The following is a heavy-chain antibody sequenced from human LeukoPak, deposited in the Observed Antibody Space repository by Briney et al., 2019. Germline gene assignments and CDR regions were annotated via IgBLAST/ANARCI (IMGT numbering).Heavy chain of an antibody. J-gene: IGHJ5*02. CDR3: ARDLGRGRGSYFPNWFDP. V-gene: IGHV1-2*02. CDR2: INPNSGGT. Sequence: GASVKVSCKASGYTFTDYYMHRVRQAPGQGLEWMGWINPNSGGTNYAQKFQDRVTMTTDTSTSTAYLELRSLRSDDTALYYCARDLGRGRGSYFPNWFDPWGQGTLVTVSS. CDR1: GYTFTDYY. D-gene: IGHD1-26*01.